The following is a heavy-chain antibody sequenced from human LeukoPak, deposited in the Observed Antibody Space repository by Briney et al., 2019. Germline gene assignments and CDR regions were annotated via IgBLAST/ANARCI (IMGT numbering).Heavy chain of an antibody. CDR1: GGSISSYY. CDR2: IYYSGST. CDR3: ARERLWTYYFDY. D-gene: IGHD5-18*01. Sequence: KASETLSLTCTVAGGSISSYYWSWIRQPPGKGLEWIGYIYYSGSTNHNPSLKSRVTISVDTSKNQFSLKLSSVTAADTAVYYCARERLWTYYFDYWGQGTLVTVSS. V-gene: IGHV4-59*12. J-gene: IGHJ4*02.